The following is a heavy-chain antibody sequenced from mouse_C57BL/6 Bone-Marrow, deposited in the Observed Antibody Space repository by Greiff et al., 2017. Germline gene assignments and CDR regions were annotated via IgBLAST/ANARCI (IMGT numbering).Heavy chain of an antibody. CDR1: GYTFTSYW. Sequence: QVQLQQPGAELVMPGASVKLSCKASGYTFTSYWMHWVQPRPGQGLEWIGEIDPSDSSTNYNQNFKGKSTLSVDKSSSTAYMQLSSLTSEDYAVYYCARGVYYGSSWYFDVWGTGTTVTVAA. V-gene: IGHV1-69*01. CDR2: IDPSDSST. D-gene: IGHD1-1*01. J-gene: IGHJ1*03. CDR3: ARGVYYGSSWYFDV.